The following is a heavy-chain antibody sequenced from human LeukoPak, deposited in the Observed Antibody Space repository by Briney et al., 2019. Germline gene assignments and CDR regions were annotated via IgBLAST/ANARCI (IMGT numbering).Heavy chain of an antibody. J-gene: IGHJ6*02. Sequence: GASVKVSCKSSGGTLSSYAIIWVRQAPGQGLEWMGRIIPILGIANYAQKFQGRVTITADKSTSTAYMELSSLRSEDTAVYYCARSVGVAGTVSVYYYYGMDVWGQGTTVTVSS. CDR2: IIPILGIA. CDR1: GGTLSSYA. CDR3: ARSVGVAGTVSVYYYYGMDV. D-gene: IGHD6-19*01. V-gene: IGHV1-69*04.